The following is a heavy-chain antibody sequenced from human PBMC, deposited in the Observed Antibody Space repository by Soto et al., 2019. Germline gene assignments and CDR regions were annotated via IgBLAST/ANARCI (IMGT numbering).Heavy chain of an antibody. CDR2: IYYSGRP. D-gene: IGHD6-19*01. J-gene: IGHJ4*02. V-gene: IGHV4-39*01. CDR3: ARLRKLIAVASIDC. Sequence: SETLSLSCTVSGGSIDSGNFYWGWIRQPPGKGLEWIGTIYYSGRPFHNPSLKSRVTISVDTSKNQFSLKLYSVTAADTAVYYCARLRKLIAVASIDCWGQGTLVTVSS. CDR1: GGSIDSGNFY.